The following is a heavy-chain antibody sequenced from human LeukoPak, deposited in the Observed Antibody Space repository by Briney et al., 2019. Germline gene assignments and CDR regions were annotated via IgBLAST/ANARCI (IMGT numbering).Heavy chain of an antibody. V-gene: IGHV4-59*01. CDR2: IYYSGST. D-gene: IGHD1-1*01. CDR1: GGSISSYY. J-gene: IGHJ6*03. CDR3: ARVSWFPGTSYYFVDV. Sequence: PSETLSLTCTVSGGSISSYYWSWIRQPPGKGLEWIGYIYYSGSTNYNPSLKSRVTISVDTSKNQFSLKLSSVTAADTAVYYCARVSWFPGTSYYFVDVWGKGTTVTVSS.